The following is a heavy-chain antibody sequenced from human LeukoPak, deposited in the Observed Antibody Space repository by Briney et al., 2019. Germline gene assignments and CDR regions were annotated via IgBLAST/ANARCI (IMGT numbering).Heavy chain of an antibody. CDR2: FRYDGNHE. Sequence: PGGSLRLPCAASGFTFNNYVIHWVRQPPGKGLEWVAFFRYDGNHEYYADSVKGRFTFSRDHSKNTLLLQMNSLRTEDTAVYYCASRPTGFDWGPFDYWGQGTLVTVSS. CDR3: ASRPTGFDWGPFDY. CDR1: GFTFNNYV. J-gene: IGHJ4*02. D-gene: IGHD5-12*01. V-gene: IGHV3-30*02.